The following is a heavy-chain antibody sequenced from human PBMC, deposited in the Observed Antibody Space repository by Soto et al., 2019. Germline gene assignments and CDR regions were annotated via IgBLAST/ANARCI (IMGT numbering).Heavy chain of an antibody. CDR1: GFTFSSYG. J-gene: IGHJ3*02. CDR2: ISYDGSNK. V-gene: IGHV3-30*18. Sequence: SLRLSCAASGFTFSSYGMHWVRQAPGKGLEWVAVISYDGSNKYYADSVKGRFTISRDNSKNTLYLQMNSLRAEDTAVYYCAKDSKVGGAFDIWGQGTMVTVSS. CDR3: AKDSKVGGAFDI. D-gene: IGHD3-16*01.